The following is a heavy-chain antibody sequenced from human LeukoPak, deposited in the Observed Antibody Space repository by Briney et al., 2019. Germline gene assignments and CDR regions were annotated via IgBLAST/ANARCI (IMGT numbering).Heavy chain of an antibody. D-gene: IGHD6-6*01. Sequence: PSETLSLTCTVSGGFISSGGYYWSWIRQHPGKGLEWIGYMYFSGITSYNPSLKSRVTISVDTSKNQFSLKLSSVTAADTAVYYCARDGYSSSSYFDYWGQGTLVTVSS. CDR3: ARDGYSSSSYFDY. V-gene: IGHV4-31*03. CDR1: GGFISSGGYY. CDR2: MYFSGIT. J-gene: IGHJ4*02.